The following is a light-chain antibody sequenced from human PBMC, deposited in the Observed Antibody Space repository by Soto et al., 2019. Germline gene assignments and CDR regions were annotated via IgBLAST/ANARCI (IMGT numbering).Light chain of an antibody. J-gene: IGLJ1*01. V-gene: IGLV4-69*01. Sequence: QSVLTQSPSASASLGASVKLTCTLSSGHISYAIAWHQQQPEKGPRSLMKLNSDGSHSKGDGIPDRFSGSSSGAERYLIISSLQSEDEADYYCQTWGTGIHVFGTGTKLTVL. CDR3: QTWGTGIHV. CDR1: SGHISYA. CDR2: LNSDGSH.